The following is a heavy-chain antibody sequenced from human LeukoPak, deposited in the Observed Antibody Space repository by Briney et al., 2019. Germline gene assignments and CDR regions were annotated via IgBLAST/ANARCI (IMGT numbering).Heavy chain of an antibody. D-gene: IGHD6-13*01. Sequence: SQTLSLTCAISGDSVSSNSAAWNWIRQSPSRGLEWLGRTYYRSKWYNDYAVSVKSRITINPDTSKNQFSLQLNSVTPEDTAVYYCAREKYIAAAGLYYYYYYMDVWGKGTTVTISS. CDR1: GDSVSSNSAA. J-gene: IGHJ6*03. V-gene: IGHV6-1*01. CDR3: AREKYIAAAGLYYYYYYMDV. CDR2: TYYRSKWYN.